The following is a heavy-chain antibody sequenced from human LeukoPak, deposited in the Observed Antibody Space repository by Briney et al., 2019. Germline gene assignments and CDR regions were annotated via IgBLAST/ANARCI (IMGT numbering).Heavy chain of an antibody. CDR1: GFTLCPYW. Sequence: GGSLRLSCAASGFTLCPYWMQWVRQAPGQGVEWVSLISSDGSRTTYADSVKGRFTISRDNAKNTLYLQMNSLRVEDTAVYYCARDTIAADGDIDYWGQGALVTVSS. D-gene: IGHD6-13*01. V-gene: IGHV3-74*03. CDR2: ISSDGSRT. CDR3: ARDTIAADGDIDY. J-gene: IGHJ4*02.